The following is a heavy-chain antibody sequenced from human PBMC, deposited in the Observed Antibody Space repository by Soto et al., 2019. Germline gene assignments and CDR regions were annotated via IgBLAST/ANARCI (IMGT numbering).Heavy chain of an antibody. J-gene: IGHJ4*02. CDR2: IIPIFGIA. Sequence: QVQLVQSGAEVKKPGSSVKVSFKASGGTFSSYSINWVRQAPGQGLEWMGEIIPIFGIANYAQKFPGRVTITADESTSPAYMELSSLRSEDTAVYYCARDGGRHAGGIDYWGQGTLVTVSS. CDR1: GGTFSSYS. V-gene: IGHV1-69*01. CDR3: ARDGGRHAGGIDY. D-gene: IGHD1-26*01.